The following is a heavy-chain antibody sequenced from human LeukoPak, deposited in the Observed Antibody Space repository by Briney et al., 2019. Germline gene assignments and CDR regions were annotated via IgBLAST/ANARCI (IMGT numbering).Heavy chain of an antibody. D-gene: IGHD5-18*01. Sequence: PSETLSLICAGYGGSFSGYYWSWIRQPPGKGLEWIGEINHSGSTNYNPSLKSRVTISVDTSKNQFSLKLSSVTAADTAVYYCAKMVDTAMVGGLYFDYWGQGTLVTVSS. CDR1: GGSFSGYY. CDR3: AKMVDTAMVGGLYFDY. J-gene: IGHJ4*02. CDR2: INHSGST. V-gene: IGHV4-34*01.